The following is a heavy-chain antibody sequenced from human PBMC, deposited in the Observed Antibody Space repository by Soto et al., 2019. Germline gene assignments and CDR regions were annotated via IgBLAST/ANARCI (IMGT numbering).Heavy chain of an antibody. J-gene: IGHJ3*01. CDR1: GFTFGNYA. Sequence: PGGSLRLSXAASGFTFGNYAMNWVRQAPGKGLEWISSISDPGTSTYYANSVKGRFSMSRDNSKNTLFLQMNRLRADDTAVYFCAKSLVTPSDAFDLWGRGTLVTVSS. CDR3: AKSLVTPSDAFDL. D-gene: IGHD2-21*02. CDR2: ISDPGTST. V-gene: IGHV3-23*01.